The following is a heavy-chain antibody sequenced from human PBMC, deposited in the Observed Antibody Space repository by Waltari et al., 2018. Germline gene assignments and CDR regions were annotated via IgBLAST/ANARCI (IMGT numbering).Heavy chain of an antibody. CDR3: ARGVLLWFGELLRWFDP. V-gene: IGHV1-8*01. CDR1: GYTFTSYD. Sequence: VQLVESGAEVKKPGASVKVSCKASGYTFTSYDIIWVRTATGQGLEWMGWMNPNSGNTGYAQKFQGRVTMTRNTSISTAYMELSSLRSEDTAVYYCARGVLLWFGELLRWFDPWGQGTLVTVSS. J-gene: IGHJ5*02. CDR2: MNPNSGNT. D-gene: IGHD3-10*01.